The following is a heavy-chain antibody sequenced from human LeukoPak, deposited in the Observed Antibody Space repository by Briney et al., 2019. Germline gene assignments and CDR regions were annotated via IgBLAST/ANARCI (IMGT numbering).Heavy chain of an antibody. CDR2: IRSKAYGGTT. D-gene: IGHD2-15*01. Sequence: GRSLRLSCTASGFTFGDYAMSWFRQAPGKGLEWVGFIRSKAYGGTTEYAASVKGRFTISRDDSKSIAYLQMNSLKTEDTAVYYCTADIVVVAAASFDYWGQGTLVTVSS. CDR3: TADIVVVAAASFDY. V-gene: IGHV3-49*03. J-gene: IGHJ4*02. CDR1: GFTFGDYA.